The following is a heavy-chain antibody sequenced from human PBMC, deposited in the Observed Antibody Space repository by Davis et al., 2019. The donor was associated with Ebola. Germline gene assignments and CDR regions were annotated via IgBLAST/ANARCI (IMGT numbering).Heavy chain of an antibody. J-gene: IGHJ4*02. CDR3: AKAGGHYSDY. CDR2: SSDKPNSYTT. V-gene: IGHV3-72*01. Sequence: GESLKISCAASGFTFSSYSMNWVRQAPGKGLEWVGRSSDKPNSYTTHYAASVEGRFTISRDDSKNSLYLQMNSLKTEDTAVYYCAKAGGHYSDYWGQGTLVTVSS. CDR1: GFTFSSYS. D-gene: IGHD3-10*01.